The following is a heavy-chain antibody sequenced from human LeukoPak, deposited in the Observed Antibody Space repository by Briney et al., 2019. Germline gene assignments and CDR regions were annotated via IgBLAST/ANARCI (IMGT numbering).Heavy chain of an antibody. V-gene: IGHV4-4*07. Sequence: SETLSLTCTVPGGSLSSYYWSWIRQPAGKGLEWIGRIYTSGSTNYNPSLKSRVTISVDTSKNQFSLKLSSVTAADTAVYYCARVGIFIMITFGGDNHDAFDIWGQGTMVTVSS. CDR2: IYTSGST. J-gene: IGHJ3*02. CDR1: GGSLSSYY. CDR3: ARVGIFIMITFGGDNHDAFDI. D-gene: IGHD3-16*01.